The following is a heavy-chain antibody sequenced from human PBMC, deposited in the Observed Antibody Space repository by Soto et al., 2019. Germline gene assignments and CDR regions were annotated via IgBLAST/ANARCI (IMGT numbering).Heavy chain of an antibody. CDR1: GFTFSSYA. D-gene: IGHD3-10*01. CDR3: ARGGGDYLDY. J-gene: IGHJ4*02. V-gene: IGHV3-30-3*01. CDR2: ISYDGSNK. Sequence: QVQLVESGGGVVQPGRSLRLSCAASGFTFSSYAMHWARQAPGKGLEWVAVISYDGSNKYYADSVKGRFTISRDNSKNTLYLQMNSLRAEDTAVYYCARGGGDYLDYWGQGTLVTVSS.